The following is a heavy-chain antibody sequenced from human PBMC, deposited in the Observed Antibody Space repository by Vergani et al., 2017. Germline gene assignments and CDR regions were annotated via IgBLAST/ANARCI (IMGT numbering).Heavy chain of an antibody. CDR2: IRYDGSNT. CDR3: AKRYVNTVAATFSGLLFDS. D-gene: IGHD5-12*01. Sequence: QVQLVESGGGLVKPGGSLRLSCAASGFTFSDYGMHWVRQAPGKGLEWVAFIRYDGSNTYYADSVKGRFTISRDDSKNTLYLQMNSLRTEDTAVYYCAKRYVNTVAATFSGLLFDSRGQGTLVTVSS. V-gene: IGHV3-30*02. CDR1: GFTFSDYG. J-gene: IGHJ4*02.